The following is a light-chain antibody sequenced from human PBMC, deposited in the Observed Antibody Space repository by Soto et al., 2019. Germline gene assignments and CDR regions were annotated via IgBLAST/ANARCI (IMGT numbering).Light chain of an antibody. CDR2: SNN. CDR3: AAWDDSLNGVL. V-gene: IGLV1-44*01. J-gene: IGLJ2*01. Sequence: QSALTQPPSASGTPGQRVTMSCFGSSSNIGSNTVNWYQQLPGTAPKLLIYSNNQRPSGVPDRFSGSKSGTSASLAISGLQSEDEADYYCAAWDDSLNGVLFGGGTKLTVL. CDR1: SSNIGSNT.